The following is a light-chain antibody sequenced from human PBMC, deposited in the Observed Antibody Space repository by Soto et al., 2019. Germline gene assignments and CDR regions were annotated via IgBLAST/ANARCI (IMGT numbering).Light chain of an antibody. V-gene: IGKV2-28*01. CDR2: LGS. CDR1: QSLLHSNGYYC. J-gene: IGKJ4*01. Sequence: DIVMTQSPLSLPVTPGEPASISCRSSQSLLHSNGYYCLDWYLQKPGQSPQLLIYLGSNRASGVPERFSGSGSGTDFTLKSSRVEAEDVGVYYCMQALQTPVTFGGGTKVEIK. CDR3: MQALQTPVT.